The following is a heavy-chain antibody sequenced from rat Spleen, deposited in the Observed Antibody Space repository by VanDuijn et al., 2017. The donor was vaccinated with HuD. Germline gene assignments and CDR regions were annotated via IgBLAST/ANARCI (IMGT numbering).Heavy chain of an antibody. CDR3: ARPTTGIPLNY. J-gene: IGHJ2*01. CDR2: ISTGGGIT. V-gene: IGHV5-27*01. CDR1: GFTFSNYY. D-gene: IGHD1-9*01. Sequence: EVQLVETGGGLVQPGRTLKLSCEASGFTFSNYYMAWVRQAPTKGLECVAYISTGGGITYYRDSVKGRFTISRDNAKSTLYLQMDSLRSEDTATYYCARPTTGIPLNYWGQGVMVTVSS.